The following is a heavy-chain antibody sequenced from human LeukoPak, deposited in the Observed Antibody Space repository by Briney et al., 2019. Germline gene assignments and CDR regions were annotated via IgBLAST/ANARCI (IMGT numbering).Heavy chain of an antibody. Sequence: SETLSLTCSVSGGSISSSDYYWGWIRQPPGKGLEWIGTMFYSGITYYSLSLKSRVTISVDTSKNQFSLKLSSVTAADTAVYFCARHGSSGVVITNFDYWGQGTLVTVSS. D-gene: IGHD3-3*01. CDR1: GGSISSSDYY. CDR3: ARHGSSGVVITNFDY. J-gene: IGHJ4*02. V-gene: IGHV4-39*01. CDR2: MFYSGIT.